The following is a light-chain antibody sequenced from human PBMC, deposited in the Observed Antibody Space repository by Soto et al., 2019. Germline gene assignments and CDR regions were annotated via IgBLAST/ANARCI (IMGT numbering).Light chain of an antibody. Sequence: ESVLTQSPGTLCLAPGERAALSCRASQSVSSSYLAWYQQKPGQAPRLLIYGASSRATGIPDRFSGSGSGTDFTLTISRLEPEDFAVYYCQQYGSSPLTFGGGTKVDIK. CDR1: QSVSSSY. J-gene: IGKJ4*01. CDR3: QQYGSSPLT. CDR2: GAS. V-gene: IGKV3-20*01.